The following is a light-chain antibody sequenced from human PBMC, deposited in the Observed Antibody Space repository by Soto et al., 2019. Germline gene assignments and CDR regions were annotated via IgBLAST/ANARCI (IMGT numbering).Light chain of an antibody. J-gene: IGLJ1*01. Sequence: QSVLTQPPSVSGSPGQSVTISCTGTSTDFVSYNRVSWYQQPPGTAPKLMIYEVSKRPSGVPDRFSGSKSGNTASLTISGLQAADEADYYCSLYTSENADVFGTATKVTVL. CDR1: STDFVSYNR. V-gene: IGLV2-18*01. CDR2: EVS. CDR3: SLYTSENADV.